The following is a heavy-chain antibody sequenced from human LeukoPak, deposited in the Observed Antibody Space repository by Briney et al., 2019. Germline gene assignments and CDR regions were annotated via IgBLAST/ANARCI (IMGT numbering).Heavy chain of an antibody. CDR2: IYYSGST. Sequence: SETLSLTCTVSGGSISSSSYYWGWIRQPPGKGLEWSGGIYYSGSTYYNPSLKSRVTISVDTSKNQFSLKLSSVTAADTAVYYCAIWGSSWYKGLDYWGQGTLVTVSS. V-gene: IGHV4-39*01. CDR1: GGSISSSSYY. D-gene: IGHD6-13*01. J-gene: IGHJ4*02. CDR3: AIWGSSWYKGLDY.